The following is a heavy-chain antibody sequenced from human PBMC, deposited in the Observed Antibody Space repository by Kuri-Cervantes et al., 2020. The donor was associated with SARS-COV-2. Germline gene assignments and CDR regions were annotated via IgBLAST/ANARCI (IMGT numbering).Heavy chain of an antibody. CDR3: ATEVGDY. D-gene: IGHD1-26*01. J-gene: IGHJ4*02. Sequence: ASVKVSCKASGGTFSSYAISWVRQATGQGLEWMGWMNPNSGYTGNAQKFQGRVTLTRNTSISTAYMELNSLTSEDTAVYYCATEVGDYWGQGTLVTVSS. CDR2: MNPNSGYT. V-gene: IGHV1-8*03. CDR1: GGTFSSYA.